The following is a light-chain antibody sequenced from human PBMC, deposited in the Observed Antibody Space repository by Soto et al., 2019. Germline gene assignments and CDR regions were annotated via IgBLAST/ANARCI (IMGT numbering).Light chain of an antibody. Sequence: DIQMTQSPSSLSASVGDRVTITCRASQGISNYLAWYQQKPGKVPKLLIYAASTLQSGVPSRFSGSGSGTDFTLNISSWQLEDGATDYCQKYNSAPLTFGTGTKVDIK. J-gene: IGKJ3*01. CDR2: AAS. V-gene: IGKV1-27*01. CDR3: QKYNSAPLT. CDR1: QGISNY.